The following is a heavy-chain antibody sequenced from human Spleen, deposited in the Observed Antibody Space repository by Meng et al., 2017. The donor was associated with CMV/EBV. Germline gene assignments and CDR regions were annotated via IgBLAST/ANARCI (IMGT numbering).Heavy chain of an antibody. CDR2: INPDSGGT. D-gene: IGHD3-22*01. J-gene: IGHJ4*02. CDR3: ARVGQYYYDSSGYARLFDY. V-gene: IGHV1-2*02. CDR1: GGTFSSYA. Sequence: VQLVKVGAEVKKPGASGKVSCKASGGTFSSYAISWVRQAPGQGLEWMGWINPDSGGTNYAQKFQGRVTMTRDTSISTAYMELSRLRSDDTAVYYCARVGQYYYDSSGYARLFDYWGQGTLVTVSS.